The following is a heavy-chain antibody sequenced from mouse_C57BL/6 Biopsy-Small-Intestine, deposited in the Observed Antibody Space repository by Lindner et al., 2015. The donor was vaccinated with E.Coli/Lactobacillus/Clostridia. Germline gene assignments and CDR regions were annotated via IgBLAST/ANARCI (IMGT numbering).Heavy chain of an antibody. D-gene: IGHD1-1*01. Sequence: VQLQESGAELMKPGASVKLSCKATGYTFTGYWIEWVKQRPGHGLEWIGEILPGSGSSNYNEKFKGKATFTADTSSNTAYMQLRSLTTEDSAIYYCARGPHYYGSSWFAYWGQGTLVTVSA. CDR3: ARGPHYYGSSWFAY. J-gene: IGHJ3*01. CDR2: ILPGSGSS. CDR1: GYTFTGYW. V-gene: IGHV1-9*01.